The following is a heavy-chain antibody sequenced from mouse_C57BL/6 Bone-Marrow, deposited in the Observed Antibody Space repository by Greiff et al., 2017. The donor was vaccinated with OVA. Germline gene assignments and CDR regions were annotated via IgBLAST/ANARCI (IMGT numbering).Heavy chain of an antibody. V-gene: IGHV8-12*01. Sequence: QVTLKVSVPGILQSSQTLSLTCSFSGFSLSTSGMGVSWIRQPSGKGLEWLAHIYWDDDKRYNPSLKSRLPISTDTSRKQVFLKLTSVDTADTATYYCARRYYYVSSYYFDYWGQGTTLTVSS. J-gene: IGHJ2*01. CDR1: GFSLSTSGMG. CDR3: ARRYYYVSSYYFDY. CDR2: IYWDDDK. D-gene: IGHD1-1*01.